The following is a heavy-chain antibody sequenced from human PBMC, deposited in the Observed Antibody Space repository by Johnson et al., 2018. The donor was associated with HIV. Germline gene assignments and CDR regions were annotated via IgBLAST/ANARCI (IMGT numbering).Heavy chain of an antibody. Sequence: QVQLVESGGGVVPPGRSLRLSCVASGFTFSNYGMHWVRQAPGKGLEWVAAVWYDGSNKYYANSVKGRFSISRDNAKNSLYLQMNSLRAGDTALYYCAKNRDPSLGGTMVQGPPRDAFDIWGQGTMVTVSS. D-gene: IGHD3-10*01. J-gene: IGHJ3*02. V-gene: IGHV3-33*03. CDR1: GFTFSNYG. CDR2: VWYDGSNK. CDR3: AKNRDPSLGGTMVQGPPRDAFDI.